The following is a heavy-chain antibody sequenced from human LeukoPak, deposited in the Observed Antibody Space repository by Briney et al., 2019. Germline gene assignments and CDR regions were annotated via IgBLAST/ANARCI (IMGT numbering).Heavy chain of an antibody. CDR1: GYTFTSYG. CDR3: AREVRTRGVSAFDI. J-gene: IGHJ3*02. D-gene: IGHD2-8*01. V-gene: IGHV1-18*01. CDR2: ISAYNGNT. Sequence: ASVKVSCKASGYTFTSYGISWVRQAPGQGLEWMGWISAYNGNTNYAQKLQGRVTMTTDTSTSTAYMELRSLRSDDTAVYYCAREVRTRGVSAFDIWGQGTMVTVSS.